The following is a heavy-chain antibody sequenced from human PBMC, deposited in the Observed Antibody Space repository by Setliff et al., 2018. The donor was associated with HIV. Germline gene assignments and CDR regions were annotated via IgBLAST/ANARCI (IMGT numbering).Heavy chain of an antibody. D-gene: IGHD2-15*01. CDR1: GYTFTSYA. CDR2: INAGNGNT. Sequence: ASVKVSCKASGYTFTSYAMHWVRQAPGQRLEWMGWINAGNGNTKYSQKFQGRVTTTRDTSASTAYMELSSLRSEDTAVYYCARGGDSRVVVVAAILYYFDYWGQGTLVTVSS. J-gene: IGHJ4*02. CDR3: ARGGDSRVVVVAAILYYFDY. V-gene: IGHV1-3*01.